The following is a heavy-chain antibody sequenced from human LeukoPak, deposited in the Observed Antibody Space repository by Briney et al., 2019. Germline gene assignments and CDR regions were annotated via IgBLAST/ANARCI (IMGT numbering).Heavy chain of an antibody. CDR1: GGSISSSSYY. CDR3: ARLIRYCSSTSCHDY. J-gene: IGHJ4*02. V-gene: IGHV4-39*01. Sequence: SETLSLTCTVSGGSISSSSYYWGWIRQPPGKGLKWIGSIYYSGSTYYNPSLKSRVTISVDTSKNQFSLKLSSVTAADTAVYYCARLIRYCSSTSCHDYWGQGTLVTVSS. CDR2: IYYSGST. D-gene: IGHD2-2*01.